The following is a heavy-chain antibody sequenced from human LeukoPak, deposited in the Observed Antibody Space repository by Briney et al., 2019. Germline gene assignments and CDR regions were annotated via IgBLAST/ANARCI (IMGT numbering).Heavy chain of an antibody. J-gene: IGHJ3*02. CDR2: IYPGDSDT. CDR3: ARYSSPVIDALDI. Sequence: GESLKISCKGSGYSFTSYWIGWVRQMPGKGLEWMGIIYPGDSDTRYSPSFQGQVTISADKSISTAYLQWSSLKASDTAMYYCARYSSPVIDALDIWGQGTMVTVSS. V-gene: IGHV5-51*01. CDR1: GYSFTSYW. D-gene: IGHD6-13*01.